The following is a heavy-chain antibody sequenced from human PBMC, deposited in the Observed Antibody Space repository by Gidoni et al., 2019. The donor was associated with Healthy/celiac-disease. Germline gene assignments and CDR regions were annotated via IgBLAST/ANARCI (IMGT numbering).Heavy chain of an antibody. Sequence: EVQLGESGGGMVKPGGALRSSGAASGFTFSSYSMNWVRQAPGKGLEWVSSISSSSSSIYYADNAKNSLYLQMNSLRAEDTAVYYCARGASGSRHLPRYYFDYWGQGTLVTVSS. CDR2: ISSSSSSI. J-gene: IGHJ4*02. V-gene: IGHV3-21*01. CDR1: GFTFSSYS. CDR3: ARGASGSRHLPRYYFDY. D-gene: IGHD3-10*01.